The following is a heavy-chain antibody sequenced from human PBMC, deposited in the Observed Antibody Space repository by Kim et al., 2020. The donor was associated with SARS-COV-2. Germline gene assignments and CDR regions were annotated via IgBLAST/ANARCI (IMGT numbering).Heavy chain of an antibody. V-gene: IGHV1-18*04. CDR3: ARDRLFMDIVVVEALDY. CDR2: ISAYNGNT. Sequence: ASVKVSCKASGYTFTSYGISWVRQAPGQGLEWMGWISAYNGNTNYAQKLQGRVTMTTDTSTSTAYMELRSLRSDDTAVYYCARDRLFMDIVVVEALDYWGQGTLVTVSS. CDR1: GYTFTSYG. D-gene: IGHD2-15*01. J-gene: IGHJ4*02.